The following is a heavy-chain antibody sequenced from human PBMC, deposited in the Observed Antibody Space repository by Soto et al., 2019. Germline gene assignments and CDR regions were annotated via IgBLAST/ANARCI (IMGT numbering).Heavy chain of an antibody. D-gene: IGHD5-18*01. V-gene: IGHV1-69*01. CDR1: GGTFSSYA. CDR3: ARARYGLVYDMRGYFDY. J-gene: IGHJ4*02. Sequence: QVQLVQSGAEVKKPGSSVKVSCKASGGTFSSYAISWVRQAPGQGLEWMGGIIPIFGTANYAQKFQGRVTITAVESTSTAYMELSSLRSEDTAVYYCARARYGLVYDMRGYFDYWGQGTLVTVSS. CDR2: IIPIFGTA.